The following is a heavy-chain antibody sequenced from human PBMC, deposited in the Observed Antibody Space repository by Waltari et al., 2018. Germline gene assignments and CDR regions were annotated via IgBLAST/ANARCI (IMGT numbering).Heavy chain of an antibody. V-gene: IGHV3-74*03. Sequence: EVQLVESGGGLVQPGGTLRLSCAVSGFTFSSYWMHWVRQDPGKGLVWVSSISRDGRTTTYADSVKGRFTISRDNAKNTLYLQMNSLRADDTAVYYCVRISEAGNGNSYFHYWGPGTLVTVSS. CDR3: VRISEAGNGNSYFHY. CDR1: GFTFSSYW. CDR2: ISRDGRTT. D-gene: IGHD6-19*01. J-gene: IGHJ4*02.